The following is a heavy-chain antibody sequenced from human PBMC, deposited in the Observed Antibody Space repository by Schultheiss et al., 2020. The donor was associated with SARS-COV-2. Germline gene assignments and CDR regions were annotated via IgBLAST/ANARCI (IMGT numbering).Heavy chain of an antibody. V-gene: IGHV3-64*04. CDR3: ARDQAIVAAGTGTFVEYFDD. CDR2: ININGTST. J-gene: IGHJ4*02. CDR1: GFTFSSYA. Sequence: GGSLRLSCSASGFTFSSYAMHWVRQAPGKGLEYVSAININGTSTFYADSVKGRFTISRDNAKNSLYLQMNSLRVEDTAVYYCARDQAIVAAGTGTFVEYFDDWGQGTVVTVSS. D-gene: IGHD6-13*01.